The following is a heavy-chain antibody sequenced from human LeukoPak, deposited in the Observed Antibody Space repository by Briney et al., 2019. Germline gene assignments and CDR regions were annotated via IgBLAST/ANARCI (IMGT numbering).Heavy chain of an antibody. CDR3: ARPKAGYSYGYLY. Sequence: ASVKVSCKASGYTFTGYYMHWVRQAPGQGLEWMGWINPNSGGTNYAQKFQGRVTMTRDTSISTAYMELSRLRSDDTAVYYCARPKAGYSYGYLYWGQGTLVTVSS. V-gene: IGHV1-2*02. CDR2: INPNSGGT. J-gene: IGHJ4*02. CDR1: GYTFTGYY. D-gene: IGHD5-18*01.